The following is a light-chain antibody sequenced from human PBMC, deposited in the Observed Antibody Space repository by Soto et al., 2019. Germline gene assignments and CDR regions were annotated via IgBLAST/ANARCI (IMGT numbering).Light chain of an antibody. Sequence: DVQLTQSPSTLSASVGDRVTITCRASRSLTTWLAGYQQKRGKAPKLLIYDASSLESGVPSRFSGSGSGKEINITISSLQTDDFATYLCQQYKSYYTFGRGTKRDIK. V-gene: IGKV1-5*01. CDR1: RSLTTW. J-gene: IGKJ4*02. CDR2: DAS. CDR3: QQYKSYYT.